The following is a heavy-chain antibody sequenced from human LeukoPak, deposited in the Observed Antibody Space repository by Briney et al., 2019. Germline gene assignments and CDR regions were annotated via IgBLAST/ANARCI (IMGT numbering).Heavy chain of an antibody. J-gene: IGHJ4*02. Sequence: GGSLRLSCAASGFTFSSNYMSWVRQAPGKGLEWVSVIYSGGSTYFADSVKGRFTISRDNSRNTLYLQMNSLRAEDTAVYYCARDRAGVFDYWGQGTLVTVSS. CDR1: GFTFSSNY. CDR3: ARDRAGVFDY. D-gene: IGHD6-19*01. V-gene: IGHV3-66*01. CDR2: IYSGGST.